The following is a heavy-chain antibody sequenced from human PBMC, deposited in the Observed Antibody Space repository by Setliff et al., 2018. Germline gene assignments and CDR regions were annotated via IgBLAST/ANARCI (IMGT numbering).Heavy chain of an antibody. J-gene: IGHJ6*03. V-gene: IGHV4-61*02. CDR2: IYSRGST. Sequence: PSETLSLTCTVSGGSISSGSYYWSWIRQPAGKGLEWIGRIYSRGSTNYNPSLKSRVTVSLDASKNQLSLKLSSVTAADTAVYYCARPMYSSSSGGFYYYYYYMDVWGKGTTVTVSS. D-gene: IGHD6-6*01. CDR1: GGSISSGSYY. CDR3: ARPMYSSSSGGFYYYYYYMDV.